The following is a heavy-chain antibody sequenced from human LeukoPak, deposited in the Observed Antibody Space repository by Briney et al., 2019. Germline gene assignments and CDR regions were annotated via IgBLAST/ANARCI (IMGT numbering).Heavy chain of an antibody. CDR1: GYTFTSYG. Sequence: ASVKVSCKASGYTFTSYGISWVRQAPGQGLEWMGWISAYNGNTNYAQKLQGRVTMTTDTSTSTAYMELSSLRSEDTAVYYCARASIGRIFGVIIPNRRLDYWGQGTLVTVSS. D-gene: IGHD3-3*01. CDR2: ISAYNGNT. J-gene: IGHJ4*02. CDR3: ARASIGRIFGVIIPNRRLDY. V-gene: IGHV1-18*01.